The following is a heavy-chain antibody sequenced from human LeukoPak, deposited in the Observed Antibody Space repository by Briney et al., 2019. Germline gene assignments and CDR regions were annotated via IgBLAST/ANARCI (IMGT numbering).Heavy chain of an antibody. D-gene: IGHD6-13*01. CDR2: IYYSGTT. CDR1: GGYISSYS. CDR3: ARGVGYSSSWYFDY. J-gene: IGHJ4*02. Sequence: SETVSLTCSVTGGYISSYSWSWIRQPPGKGLEWIGHIYYSGTTNYNPSLRSRVTISVDTSKNQFSLKLSSVTAADTAVYYCARGVGYSSSWYFDYWGQGTLVTVSS. V-gene: IGHV4-59*01.